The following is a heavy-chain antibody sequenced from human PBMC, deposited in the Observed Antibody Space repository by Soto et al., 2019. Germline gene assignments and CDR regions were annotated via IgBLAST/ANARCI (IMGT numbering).Heavy chain of an antibody. J-gene: IGHJ6*03. D-gene: IGHD2-15*01. CDR2: IYPGDSDT. CDR3: ARRGYCSGGSCSPRNYYYYYMDV. CDR1: GYSFTSYW. Sequence: GESLKISCKGSGYSFTSYWIGWVRQMPGKGLEWMGIIYPGDSDTRYSPSFQGQVTISADKSISTAYLQWSSLKASDTAMYYCARRGYCSGGSCSPRNYYYYYMDVWGKGTTVTVSS. V-gene: IGHV5-51*01.